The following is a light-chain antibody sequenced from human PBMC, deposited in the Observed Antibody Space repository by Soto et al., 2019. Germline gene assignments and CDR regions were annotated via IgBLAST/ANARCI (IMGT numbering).Light chain of an antibody. CDR3: QHYGTSPPYT. J-gene: IGKJ2*01. CDR1: QSVSSSS. Sequence: EIVLTQSPGTLSLSPGERATLFCRASQSVSSSSLAWYQQKPGQAPRLLIHGASTRATGIPDRFSGSGSGTDVTLIISRLEPEDFAVYFCQHYGTSPPYTFAPGTKLEIK. V-gene: IGKV3-20*01. CDR2: GAS.